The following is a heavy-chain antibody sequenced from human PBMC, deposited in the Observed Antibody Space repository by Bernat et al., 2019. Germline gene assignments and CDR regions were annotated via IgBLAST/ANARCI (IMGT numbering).Heavy chain of an antibody. J-gene: IGHJ4*02. Sequence: QVQLQQWGAGLLKPSETLSLTCAVYGGSFSGYYWSWIRQPPGKGLEWIGEINHSGSTNYNPSLKSRVTISVDTSKNQFSLKLSSVTAADTAVYYCARGPPHDSSGYYPNFDYWGQGTLVTVSS. CDR1: GGSFSGYY. CDR3: ARGPPHDSSGYYPNFDY. D-gene: IGHD3-22*01. CDR2: INHSGST. V-gene: IGHV4-34*01.